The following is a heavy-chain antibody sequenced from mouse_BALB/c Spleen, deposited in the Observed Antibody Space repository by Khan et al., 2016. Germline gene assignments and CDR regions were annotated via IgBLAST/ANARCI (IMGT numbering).Heavy chain of an antibody. CDR1: GYTFTTYA. CDR2: INSDGSST. D-gene: IGHD2-14*01. CDR3: ARVRHTMDY. J-gene: IGHJ4*01. V-gene: IGHV5-6-3*01. Sequence: EVQLVESGGGFVQPGGSLELSCAASGYTFTTYAMSWVRQTPGKRLELVATINSDGSSTYYADTVKGRFTITRDNAKNTLYLQLSRLKSADTAMYYWARVRHTMDYWGRGTSVTVSS.